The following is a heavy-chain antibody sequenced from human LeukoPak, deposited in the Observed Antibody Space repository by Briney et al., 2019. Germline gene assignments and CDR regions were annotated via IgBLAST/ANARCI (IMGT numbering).Heavy chain of an antibody. D-gene: IGHD3-9*01. J-gene: IGHJ4*02. CDR1: GFTFSSYW. CDR3: ARGIVNDILTGYDLDY. CDR2: INQDGSEK. Sequence: GGSLRLSCAASGFTFSSYWMSWVRQAPGQGLEWVANINQDGSEKYYVDSVKGRFTISRDNAKNSLYLQMNTLRAEDTAVYYCARGIVNDILTGYDLDYWGQGTLVTVSS. V-gene: IGHV3-7*01.